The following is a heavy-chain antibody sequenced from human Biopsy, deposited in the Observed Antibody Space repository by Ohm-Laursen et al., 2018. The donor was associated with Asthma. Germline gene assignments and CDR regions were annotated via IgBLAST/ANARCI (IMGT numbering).Heavy chain of an antibody. CDR1: GYTFNSAG. D-gene: IGHD3-10*01. CDR3: ARAVDYSHYYGIDV. J-gene: IGHJ6*02. CDR2: ISVYNGNT. Sequence: SVKVSCKISGYTFNSAGITWVRQAPGQGLEWMGWISVYNGNTKVAQKLQDRVTMITDTSTSTAYMELKSLRSGDTAVYFCARAVDYSHYYGIDVWGQGTTVTVS. V-gene: IGHV1-18*01.